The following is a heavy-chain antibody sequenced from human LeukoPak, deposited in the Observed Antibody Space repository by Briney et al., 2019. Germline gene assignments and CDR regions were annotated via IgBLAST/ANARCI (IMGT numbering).Heavy chain of an antibody. D-gene: IGHD2-2*01. CDR1: GGSISSSSYY. CDR2: IYYSGST. CDR3: ARLRVVPAARFDY. J-gene: IGHJ4*02. V-gene: IGHV4-39*01. Sequence: SETLSLTCTVSGGSISSSSYYWGWIRQPPGKGREWIGSIYYSGSTYYNPSLKSRVTISVDTSKNQFSLKLSSVTAADTAVYYCARLRVVPAARFDYWGQGTLVTVSS.